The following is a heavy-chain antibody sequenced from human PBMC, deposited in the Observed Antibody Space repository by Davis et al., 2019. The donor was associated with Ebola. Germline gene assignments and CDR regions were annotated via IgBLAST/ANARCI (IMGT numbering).Heavy chain of an antibody. CDR3: AKDGRPDTASYYGMDV. J-gene: IGHJ6*02. D-gene: IGHD5-18*01. V-gene: IGHV3-23*01. Sequence: PGGSLRLSCAASGFTFSSYAMSWVRQAPGKGLEWVSAISGSGGSTYYADSVKGRFTISRDNSKNTLYLQMNSLRAEDTAVYYCAKDGRPDTASYYGMDVWGQGTTVTVSS. CDR2: ISGSGGST. CDR1: GFTFSSYA.